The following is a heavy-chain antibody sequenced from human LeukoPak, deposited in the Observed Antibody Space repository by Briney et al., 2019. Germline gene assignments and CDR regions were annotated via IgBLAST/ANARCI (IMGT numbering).Heavy chain of an antibody. J-gene: IGHJ4*02. CDR1: GGSISSSSDY. V-gene: IGHV4-39*01. Sequence: NPSETLSLTCTVSGGSISSSSDYWGWIRQPPGKGLEWIGSMYYSGSTYYHPSLKSRVTISVDTSKTQFSLKLSSVTAADTAVYYCARREQLVDKYYFDYWGQGTLVTVSS. D-gene: IGHD6-6*01. CDR2: MYYSGST. CDR3: ARREQLVDKYYFDY.